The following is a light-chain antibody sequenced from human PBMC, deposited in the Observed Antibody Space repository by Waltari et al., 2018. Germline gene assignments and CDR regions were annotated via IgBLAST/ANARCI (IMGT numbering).Light chain of an antibody. CDR3: QQAKSFPHT. CDR1: QDINNC. CDR2: DAS. V-gene: IGKV1-12*01. J-gene: IGKJ4*01. Sequence: DIQMTQSPSSVSASVGDRVTITCRASQDINNCLAWYQQKPGKAPNLLIYDASSLESGVPSRFSGRGSGADFTLTITSLQSEDFATYYCQQAKSFPHTFGRGTKVEIK.